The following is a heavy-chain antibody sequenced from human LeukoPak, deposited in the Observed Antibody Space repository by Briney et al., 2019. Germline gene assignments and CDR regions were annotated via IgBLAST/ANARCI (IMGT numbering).Heavy chain of an antibody. V-gene: IGHV3-23*01. J-gene: IGHJ4*02. CDR2: ISGSGGST. Sequence: GGSLRFSCAASGLTFSSYARSWVRQAPGKGLEWVSAISGSGGSTYYADSVKGRFTISRDNSKNTLYLQMNSLRAEDTAVYYCAKDDARQSSWYSDYFDYWGQGTLVTVSS. CDR3: AKDDARQSSWYSDYFDY. CDR1: GLTFSSYA. D-gene: IGHD6-13*01.